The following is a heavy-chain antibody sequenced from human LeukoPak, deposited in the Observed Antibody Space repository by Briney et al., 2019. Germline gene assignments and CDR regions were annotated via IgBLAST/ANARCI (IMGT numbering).Heavy chain of an antibody. CDR3: ARRRYNILTGYAYFDY. Sequence: SETLSLTCTVSGDSISSYYWSWIRQPPGKGLEWIGYIYYSGSTNYNPSLKSRVTISVDTSKNQFSLKLSSVTAADTAVYYCARRRYNILTGYAYFDYWGQGTLVTVSS. CDR1: GDSISSYY. J-gene: IGHJ4*02. D-gene: IGHD3-9*01. V-gene: IGHV4-59*08. CDR2: IYYSGST.